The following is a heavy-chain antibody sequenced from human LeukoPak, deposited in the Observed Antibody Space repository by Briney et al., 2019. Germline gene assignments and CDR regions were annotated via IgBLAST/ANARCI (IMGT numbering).Heavy chain of an antibody. J-gene: IGHJ4*02. CDR2: IYSGGST. D-gene: IGHD3-22*01. Sequence: GGSLRLSCAASGFTVSSNYMSWVRQAPGKGLEWVSVIYSGGSTYYADSVKGRFTISRDNSKNTLYLQMNSLRAEDTAVYYCASLTYYYDSSGYSSNDYWGQGTLVTVSS. V-gene: IGHV3-53*01. CDR3: ASLTYYYDSSGYSSNDY. CDR1: GFTVSSNY.